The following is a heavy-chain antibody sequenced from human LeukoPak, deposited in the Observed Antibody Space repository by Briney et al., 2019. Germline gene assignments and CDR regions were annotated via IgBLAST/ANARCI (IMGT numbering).Heavy chain of an antibody. Sequence: PSGGSLRLSCAASGFTFSSYAMSWVRQAPGKGLEWVSAISGSGGGTYYADSVKGRFTISRDNSKNTLYLQMNSLRAEDTAVYYCAKAFGITGDTFDYWGQGTLVTVSS. CDR3: AKAFGITGDTFDY. V-gene: IGHV3-23*01. CDR2: ISGSGGGT. D-gene: IGHD7-27*01. CDR1: GFTFSSYA. J-gene: IGHJ4*02.